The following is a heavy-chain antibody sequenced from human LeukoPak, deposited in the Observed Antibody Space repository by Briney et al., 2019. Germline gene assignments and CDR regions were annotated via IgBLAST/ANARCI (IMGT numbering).Heavy chain of an antibody. V-gene: IGHV3-48*01. Sequence: GGSLRLSCAASGFTFSSYSMNWVRQAPGKGLEWVSYISSSSSTIYYADSVKGRFTISRDNAKNSLYLQMNSLRAEDTAVYYCAREGSSGWYPGYAFDIWGQGTMVTVSS. CDR1: GFTFSSYS. CDR3: AREGSSGWYPGYAFDI. D-gene: IGHD6-19*01. J-gene: IGHJ3*02. CDR2: ISSSSSTI.